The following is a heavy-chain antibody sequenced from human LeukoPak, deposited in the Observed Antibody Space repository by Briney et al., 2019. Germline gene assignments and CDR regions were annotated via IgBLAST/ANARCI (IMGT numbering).Heavy chain of an antibody. J-gene: IGHJ5*02. V-gene: IGHV4-34*01. CDR2: INHSGST. Sequence: SETLSLTCAVYGGSFSGYYWSWIRQPPGKGLEWIGEINHSGSTNYNPSLKSRVTISVDTSKNQFSLKLSSVTAADTAVYYCARGLLTSGYSSGCLRFDPWGQGTLVTVSS. CDR1: GGSFSGYY. CDR3: ARGLLTSGYSSGCLRFDP. D-gene: IGHD6-19*01.